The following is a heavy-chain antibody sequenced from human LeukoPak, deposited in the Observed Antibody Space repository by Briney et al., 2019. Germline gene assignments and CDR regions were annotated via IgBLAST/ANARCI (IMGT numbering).Heavy chain of an antibody. CDR3: AKIPVRYYDFWSGYPSSWFDP. Sequence: GGSLRLSCAASGFTFSSYAMSWVRQAPGKGLEWVSAVSGSGGTTYYADSVKGRFTISRDNSKNTLYLQMNSLRAEDTAVYYCAKIPVRYYDFWSGYPSSWFDPWGQGTLVTVSS. CDR2: VSGSGGTT. V-gene: IGHV3-23*01. D-gene: IGHD3-3*01. J-gene: IGHJ5*02. CDR1: GFTFSSYA.